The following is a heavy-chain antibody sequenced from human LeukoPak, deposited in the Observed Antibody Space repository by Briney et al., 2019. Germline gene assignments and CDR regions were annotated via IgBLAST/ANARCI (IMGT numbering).Heavy chain of an antibody. Sequence: GGSLRLSCAASGFTFSSYNMIWVRQAPGKGLEWVSYISTSSDTIYYADSVRGRLTISRDNAKNSLSLQMNSLRDEDTAVYFCGRDYSYYGVDVWGQGTTVTVSS. V-gene: IGHV3-48*02. CDR1: GFTFSSYN. CDR3: GRDYSYYGVDV. CDR2: ISTSSDTI. J-gene: IGHJ6*02.